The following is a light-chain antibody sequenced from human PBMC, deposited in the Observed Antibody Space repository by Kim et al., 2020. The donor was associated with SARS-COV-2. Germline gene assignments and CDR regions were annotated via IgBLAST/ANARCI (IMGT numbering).Light chain of an antibody. CDR3: QQYTTYAWT. Sequence: ASKGDRVTITCRASQSIDSWLAWHQHKPGKAPKLLIYQASILESGVPSRFSGSGSGTEFTLTIGSLQPDDFATYFCQQYTTYAWTFGQGTKVDIK. CDR2: QAS. CDR1: QSIDSW. J-gene: IGKJ1*01. V-gene: IGKV1-5*03.